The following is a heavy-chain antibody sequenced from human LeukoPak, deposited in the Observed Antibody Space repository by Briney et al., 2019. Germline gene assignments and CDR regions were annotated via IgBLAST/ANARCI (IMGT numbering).Heavy chain of an antibody. CDR2: INPKSGGT. CDR3: ARNLWFGESSDAFDM. J-gene: IGHJ3*02. D-gene: IGHD3-10*01. CDR1: GYTFTGYY. Sequence: GASVKVSCKAFGYTFTGYYMHWVRQAPGQGLEWMGWINPKSGGTNYAQKFQGRVTMTRDTSISTAYMEMSRLRSDDTAVYYCARNLWFGESSDAFDMWGQGTMVTVSS. V-gene: IGHV1-2*02.